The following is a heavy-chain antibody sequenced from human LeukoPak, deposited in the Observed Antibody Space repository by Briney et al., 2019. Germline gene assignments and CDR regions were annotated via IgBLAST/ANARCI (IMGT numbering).Heavy chain of an antibody. CDR1: GFTFSNAW. CDR3: ASSGSYRFDY. Sequence: GGSLRLSCVASGFTFSNAWLNWVRQAPGKGLEWVSHITASGTAMFYADSVKGRFTISRDNAKNSLYLQMNSLRDEDTAVYYCASSGSYRFDYWGQGTLVTVSS. CDR2: ITASGTAM. D-gene: IGHD1-26*01. V-gene: IGHV3-48*02. J-gene: IGHJ4*02.